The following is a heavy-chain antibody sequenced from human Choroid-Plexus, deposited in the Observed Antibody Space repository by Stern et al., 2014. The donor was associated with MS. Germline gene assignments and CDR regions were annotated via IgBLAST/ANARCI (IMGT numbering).Heavy chain of an antibody. CDR2: VSYDGSNK. CDR1: GFTFGRCA. CDR3: AKDRQYLTYFFDH. D-gene: IGHD2/OR15-2a*01. Sequence: VQLVESGAGVVQPGRPLRLSCVASGFTFGRCAMHWVRQAPGKGLEWVAGVSYDGSNKYYADSVKGRFTISRDNSQNTLYMQMSSLRPEDTAVYYCAKDRQYLTYFFDHWGQGSLVTVSS. J-gene: IGHJ5*02. V-gene: IGHV3-30*18.